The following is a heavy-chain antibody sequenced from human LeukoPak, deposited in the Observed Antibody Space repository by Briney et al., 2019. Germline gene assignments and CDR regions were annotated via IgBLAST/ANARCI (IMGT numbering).Heavy chain of an antibody. J-gene: IGHJ4*02. D-gene: IGHD4-23*01. CDR3: RTHSTVVTQPAFDS. CDR1: GFTFSSYG. V-gene: IGHV3-30*03. CDR2: ISYDGSNK. Sequence: GRSLRLSCAASGFTFSSYGMHWVRQAPGKGLEWVAVISYDGSNKYYADSVKGRFTISRDNSKNTLYLQMSSLRSEDTAVYYCRTHSTVVTQPAFDSWGQGTLVTVSS.